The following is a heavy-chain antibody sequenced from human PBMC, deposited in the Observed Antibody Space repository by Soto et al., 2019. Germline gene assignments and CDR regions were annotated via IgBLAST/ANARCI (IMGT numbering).Heavy chain of an antibody. V-gene: IGHV3-33*01. J-gene: IGHJ4*02. D-gene: IGHD2-15*01. CDR1: GFTFSSYG. CDR3: ARDLETFIADIGY. Sequence: PGGSLRLSCXASGFTFSSYGMHWVRQAPGKGLEWVAVIWYDGSNKYYADSVKGRFTISRDNSKNTLYLQMNSLRAEDTAVYYCARDLETFIADIGYWGQGTLVTVPQ. CDR2: IWYDGSNK.